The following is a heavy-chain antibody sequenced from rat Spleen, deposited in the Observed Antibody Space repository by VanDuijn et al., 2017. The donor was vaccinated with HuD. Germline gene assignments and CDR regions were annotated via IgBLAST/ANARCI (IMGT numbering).Heavy chain of an antibody. J-gene: IGHJ3*01. D-gene: IGHD1-11*01. V-gene: IGHV5-29*01. CDR2: ISSDGSST. Sequence: EVQLVESGGGLLQPGRSLKLSCVASGFTFSNYGMAWVRQAPTKWLVWVATISSDGSSTDYRDSVEGRFTISRDNAKSTLYLQMDSLRSEDTATYFCARDIYGGYSELGYFVHWGQGTLVTVSS. CDR3: ARDIYGGYSELGYFVH. CDR1: GFTFSNYG.